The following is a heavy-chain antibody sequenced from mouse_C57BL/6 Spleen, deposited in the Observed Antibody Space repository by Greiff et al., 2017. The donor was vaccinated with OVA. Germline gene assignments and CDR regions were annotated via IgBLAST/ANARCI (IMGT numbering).Heavy chain of an antibody. CDR1: GNTFTSYW. CDR2: IDPNSGGT. CDR3: ARSGGLRERYFDV. Sequence: SCKASGNTFTSYWMHWVKQRPGRGLEWIGRIDPNSGGTKYNEKIKSKATLTVDKPSSTAYMQLSSLTSEDSAVYYCARSGGLRERYFDVWGTGTTVTVSS. J-gene: IGHJ1*03. D-gene: IGHD2-4*01. V-gene: IGHV1-72*01.